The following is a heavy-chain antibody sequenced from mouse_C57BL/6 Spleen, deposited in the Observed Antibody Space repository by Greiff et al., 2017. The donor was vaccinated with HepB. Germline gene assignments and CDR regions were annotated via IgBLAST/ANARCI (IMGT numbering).Heavy chain of an antibody. J-gene: IGHJ2*01. CDR1: GFTFTDYY. V-gene: IGHV7-3*01. CDR3: ARYTSYFDY. Sequence: VQRVESGGGLVQLGGSLSLSCAASGFTFTDYYMSWVRQPPGKALEWLGFIRNKANGYTTEYSASVKGRFTISRDNSQSILYLQMNALRAEDSATYYCARYTSYFDYWGQGTTHTVSS. CDR2: IRNKANGYTT.